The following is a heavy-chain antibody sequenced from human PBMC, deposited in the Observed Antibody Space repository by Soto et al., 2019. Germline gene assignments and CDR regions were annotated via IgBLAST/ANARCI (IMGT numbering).Heavy chain of an antibody. D-gene: IGHD3-22*01. J-gene: IGHJ3*02. V-gene: IGHV3-53*01. CDR1: GFAVSTKY. CDR2: IYSGGST. CDR3: ARGAYDGSGYSPQHAFDI. Sequence: PGGSLRLSCAASGFAVSTKYMTWVRQAPGKGLEWVSVIYSGGSTYYADSVKGRFTTSRDNSKNTLYLQMNSLRGEDTAVYFCARGAYDGSGYSPQHAFDIWGQGTMVTVSS.